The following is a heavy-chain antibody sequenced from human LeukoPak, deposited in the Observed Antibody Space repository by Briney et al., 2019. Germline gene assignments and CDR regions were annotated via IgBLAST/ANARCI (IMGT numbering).Heavy chain of an antibody. CDR1: GGSISSYY. V-gene: IGHV4-59*01. Sequence: SETLSLTCTVSGGSISSYYWSWIRRPPGKGLEWIGYIYYSGSTNYNPSLKSRVTIPVDTSKNQFSLKLSSVTAADTAVYYCARSLRRGVVPFYYFDYWGQGTLVTVSS. CDR2: IYYSGST. CDR3: ARSLRRGVVPFYYFDY. D-gene: IGHD3-3*01. J-gene: IGHJ4*02.